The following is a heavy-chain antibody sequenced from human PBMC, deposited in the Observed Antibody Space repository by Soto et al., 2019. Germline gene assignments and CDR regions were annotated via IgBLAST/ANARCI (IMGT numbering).Heavy chain of an antibody. CDR1: GYTFTSYD. CDR2: MNPNSGNT. CDR3: VRAGELGYWSSSSCYVGGWFDP. D-gene: IGHD2-2*01. V-gene: IGHV1-8*01. Sequence: DSVKVSCKASGYTFTSYDSNWVRHATGQGLEWMGWMNPNSGNTGYAQKFQGRVTMTRNTSISTAYMELSSLRSEDTAVYYCVRAGELGYWSSSSCYVGGWFDPWGQXTLVTVSS. J-gene: IGHJ5*02.